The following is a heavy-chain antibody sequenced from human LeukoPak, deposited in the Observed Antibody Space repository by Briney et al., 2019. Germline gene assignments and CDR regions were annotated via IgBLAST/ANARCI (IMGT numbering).Heavy chain of an antibody. CDR1: GFTFSKYW. V-gene: IGHV3-74*01. Sequence: SGGPLRLSCAASGFTFSKYWMHWVRQAPGKGLVWVSHINTDGSYTTYADSVRGRFTVSRDNAKNTLYLQINSLRVEDTATYYRARPQEGGTTRSHGMDVWGQGTTVTVSS. D-gene: IGHD2-2*01. CDR2: INTDGSYT. J-gene: IGHJ6*02. CDR3: ARPQEGGTTRSHGMDV.